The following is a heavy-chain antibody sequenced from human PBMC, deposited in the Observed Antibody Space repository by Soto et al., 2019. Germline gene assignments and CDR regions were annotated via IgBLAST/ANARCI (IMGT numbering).Heavy chain of an antibody. CDR3: ARETRPYDFWSGYYQGGGMDV. D-gene: IGHD3-3*01. J-gene: IGHJ6*02. CDR1: GGSISSYY. CDR2: IYYSGST. Sequence: WETLSLTCTVSGGSISSYYWSWIRQPPGKGLEWTGYIYYSGSTNYNPSLKSRVTISVDTSKNQFSLKLSSVTAADTAVYYCARETRPYDFWSGYYQGGGMDVWGQGTTVTVSS. V-gene: IGHV4-59*01.